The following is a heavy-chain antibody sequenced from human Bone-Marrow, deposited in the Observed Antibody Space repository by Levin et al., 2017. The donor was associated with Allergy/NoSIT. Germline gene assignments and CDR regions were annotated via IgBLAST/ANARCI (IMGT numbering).Heavy chain of an antibody. J-gene: IGHJ4*02. V-gene: IGHV3-7*01. CDR3: ATGPQWLAFDY. Sequence: GGSLRLSCAASGFTFSSYWMTWVRQATGKGLEWVANINQDGSEKYYVDSVKGRFTISRDNAKNSLSLQMKSLRAEDTAVYYCATGPQWLAFDYWGQGTLVSVSS. CDR2: INQDGSEK. D-gene: IGHD6-19*01. CDR1: GFTFSSYW.